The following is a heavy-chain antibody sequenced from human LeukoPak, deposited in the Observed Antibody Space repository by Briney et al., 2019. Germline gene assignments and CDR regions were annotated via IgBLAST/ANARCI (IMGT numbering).Heavy chain of an antibody. Sequence: GGSLRLSCAASGFTFSSYAMSWVRQAPGKGLEWVAVIWYDGGNKYYADSVKGRFTISRDNSKNTLFLQMNSLRVEDTAVYYCARMSASYLDNWGQGTLVTVSS. CDR3: ARMSASYLDN. D-gene: IGHD3-3*01. J-gene: IGHJ4*02. V-gene: IGHV3-33*08. CDR1: GFTFSSYA. CDR2: IWYDGGNK.